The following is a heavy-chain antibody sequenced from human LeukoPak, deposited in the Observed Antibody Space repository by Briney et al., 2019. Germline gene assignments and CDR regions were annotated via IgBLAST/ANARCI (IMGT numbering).Heavy chain of an antibody. D-gene: IGHD5-18*01. V-gene: IGHV3-21*01. CDR1: GFTFSSYS. CDR3: ARGGFVDTAMVPFDY. J-gene: IGHJ4*02. CDR2: ISSSSSYI. Sequence: GGSLRLSCAASGFTFSSYSMNWVRQAPGKGLEWVSSISSSSSYIYYADSVKGRFTISRDKAKNSLYLQMNSLRAEDTAVYYCARGGFVDTAMVPFDYWGQGTLVTVSS.